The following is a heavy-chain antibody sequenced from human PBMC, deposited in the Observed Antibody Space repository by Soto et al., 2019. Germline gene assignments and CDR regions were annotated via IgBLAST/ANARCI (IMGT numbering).Heavy chain of an antibody. CDR2: IYPGDSDT. Sequence: ETLSLTCTVSGGSISSYYWSWIRQPAGKGLEWMGVIYPGDSDTRYSPSFQGQVTISADRSISTAYLQWSSLKASDTAIYYCARSGRNAYYNMDVWGQGTTVTVSS. D-gene: IGHD3-16*01. CDR3: ARSGRNAYYNMDV. V-gene: IGHV5-51*01. CDR1: GGSISSYY. J-gene: IGHJ6*02.